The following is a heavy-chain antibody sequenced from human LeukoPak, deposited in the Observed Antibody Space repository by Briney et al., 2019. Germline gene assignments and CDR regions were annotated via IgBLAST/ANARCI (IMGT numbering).Heavy chain of an antibody. CDR3: ARDKIVGATHFDS. CDR1: GFTFDDYA. Sequence: GGSLRLSCAASGFTFDDYAMHWVRQAPGKGLEWVSGISWNSGSIGYADSVKGRFTISRDNAKNSLHLEMNSLRAEDTAVYYCARDKIVGATHFDSWGQGTLVTVSS. D-gene: IGHD1-26*01. V-gene: IGHV3-9*01. J-gene: IGHJ4*02. CDR2: ISWNSGSI.